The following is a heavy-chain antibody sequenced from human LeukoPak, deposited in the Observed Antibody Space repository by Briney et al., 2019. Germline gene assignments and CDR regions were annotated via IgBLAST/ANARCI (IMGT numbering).Heavy chain of an antibody. CDR1: GFTFSDYW. CDR2: ISGSGGST. J-gene: IGHJ5*02. V-gene: IGHV3-23*01. Sequence: GGSLRLSCVASGFTFSDYWMSWVRQAPGKGLEWVSAISGSGGSTYYADSVKGRFTISRDNSKNTLYLQMNSLRAEDTAVYYCAKSRITMVRGVSWFDPWGQGTLVTVSS. CDR3: AKSRITMVRGVSWFDP. D-gene: IGHD3-10*01.